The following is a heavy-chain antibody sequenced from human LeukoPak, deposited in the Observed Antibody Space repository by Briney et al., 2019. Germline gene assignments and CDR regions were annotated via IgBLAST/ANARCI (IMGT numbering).Heavy chain of an antibody. CDR1: GYTFTNYN. Sequence: GDSLKISCSGSGYTFTNYNIAWVRQMPGKGLEFMGIIYPGDSHVTYSPSFQGQVTISADKSVSTTYLQWSSLKASDTAMYYCARHEDIVVVPAAKFPDYWGQGTLVTVSS. J-gene: IGHJ4*02. D-gene: IGHD2-2*01. CDR3: ARHEDIVVVPAAKFPDY. CDR2: IYPGDSHV. V-gene: IGHV5-51*01.